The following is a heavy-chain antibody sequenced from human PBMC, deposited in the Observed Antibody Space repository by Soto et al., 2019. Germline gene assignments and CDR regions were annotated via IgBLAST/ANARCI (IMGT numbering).Heavy chain of an antibody. D-gene: IGHD3-22*01. CDR3: APRFPSRRNYYDSSASICCFHP. CDR2: IIWNDDT. J-gene: IGHJ5*02. CDR1: GFSLSTSGVA. V-gene: IGHV2-5*01. Sequence: QITLEESGPMLLQPTQTLTLTCTFSGFSLSTSGVAVGWIRQPPGTALEWLALIIWNDDTRYNPSLKTRLSTPKETFKNAVGLTMTFVDPVDTATHACAPRFPSRRNYYDSSASICCFHPRGAGTPSTVSA.